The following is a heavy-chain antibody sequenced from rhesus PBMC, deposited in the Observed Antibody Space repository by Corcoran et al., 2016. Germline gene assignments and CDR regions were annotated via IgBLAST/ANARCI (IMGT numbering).Heavy chain of an antibody. CDR3: ARGYYYGSGYYGGFDY. J-gene: IGHJ4*01. CDR1: GGSISNSY. CDR2: IYGMCSNT. Sequence: QLQLQESGPGPVKPSETLSVTCAVSGGSISNSYWSWIRQAPGKGLEWIGYIYGMCSNTHTNPSLKGRVALSVDTSKNQLSLKLSSVPAADTAIYYCARGYYYGSGYYGGFDYWGQGVLVTVSS. V-gene: IGHV4-169*01. D-gene: IGHD3-28*01.